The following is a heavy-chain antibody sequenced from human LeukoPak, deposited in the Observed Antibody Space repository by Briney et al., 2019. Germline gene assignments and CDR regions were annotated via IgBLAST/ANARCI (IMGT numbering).Heavy chain of an antibody. CDR1: GYTFTTYD. CDR3: ARDLSGRTRGGWFDP. CDR2: MNPNSGNT. Sequence: ASVKVSCKTSGYTFTTYDINWVRQATGQGLEWMGWMNPNSGNTGYAQKFQGRVTITRNTSISTAYLELSSLRSEDTAVYYCARDLSGRTRGGWFDPWGQGTLVTVSS. D-gene: IGHD1/OR15-1a*01. J-gene: IGHJ5*02. V-gene: IGHV1-8*03.